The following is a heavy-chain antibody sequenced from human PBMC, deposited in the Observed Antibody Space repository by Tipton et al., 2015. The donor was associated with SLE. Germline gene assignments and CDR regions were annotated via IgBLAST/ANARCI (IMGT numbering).Heavy chain of an antibody. J-gene: IGHJ5*02. CDR2: IYNSGST. Sequence: TLSLTCTVSGGSISSGGYYWTWIRQPAGKGLEWIGRIYNSGSTNYNPSLKSRVTISLDTSRKQFSLRLTSVTAADTAFYYCARQGRRWNYDILTGYYEDLSYFDPWGQGTVVAVSS. D-gene: IGHD3-9*01. CDR1: GGSISSGGYY. CDR3: ARQGRRWNYDILTGYYEDLSYFDP. V-gene: IGHV4-61*02.